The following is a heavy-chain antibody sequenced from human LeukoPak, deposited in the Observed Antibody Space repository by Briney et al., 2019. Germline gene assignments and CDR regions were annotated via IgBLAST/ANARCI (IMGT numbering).Heavy chain of an antibody. Sequence: ASVKVSCKASGYTFTGFGITWVRQAPGQGPEWMGWITIGDGNTHYGQRFQGRVSMTRDIGSNTAFLELTRLRSDDTAVYFCSRSYHSTSWYYFDLWGQGTLVTVSS. J-gene: IGHJ4*02. CDR2: ITIGDGNT. D-gene: IGHD2-2*01. CDR3: SRSYHSTSWYYFDL. CDR1: GYTFTGFG. V-gene: IGHV1-18*01.